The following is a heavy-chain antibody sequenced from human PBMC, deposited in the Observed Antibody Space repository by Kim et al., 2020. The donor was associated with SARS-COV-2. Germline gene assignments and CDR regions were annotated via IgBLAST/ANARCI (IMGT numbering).Heavy chain of an antibody. J-gene: IGHJ4*02. CDR1: GFTFSSYE. CDR3: ARWSSSSWTLGDY. CDR2: ISSGGTNM. V-gene: IGHV3-48*03. D-gene: IGHD6-13*01. Sequence: GGSLRLSCAASGFTFSSYEMNWVRQAPGKGLEWVSYISSGGTNMYYADSVKGRFTISRDNAKNSLYLQMNSLRAEDTAVYYCARWSSSSWTLGDYWGQGTLVTVSS.